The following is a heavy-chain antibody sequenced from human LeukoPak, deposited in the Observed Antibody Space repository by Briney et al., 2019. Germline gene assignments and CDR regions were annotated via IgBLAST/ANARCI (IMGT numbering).Heavy chain of an antibody. D-gene: IGHD1-20*01. CDR3: ARGTITGTTRGPTRLNDAFDI. CDR1: GYTFTDYY. J-gene: IGHJ3*02. V-gene: IGHV1-2*04. Sequence: GASVTVSCKASGYTFTDYYMHWVRQAPGQGLEWMGWINPNSGGTNYAQKFQGWVTMTRDTSISTAYMELSRLRSHDTAIYYCARGTITGTTRGPTRLNDAFDIWGQGTMVTVSS. CDR2: INPNSGGT.